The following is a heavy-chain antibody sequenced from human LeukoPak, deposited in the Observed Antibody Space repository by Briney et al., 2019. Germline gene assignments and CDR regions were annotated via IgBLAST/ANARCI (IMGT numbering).Heavy chain of an antibody. V-gene: IGHV1-18*01. Sequence: ASVKVSCKASGYTVTSYGISWVRQAPGQGLEWMGWISAYNGNTNYAQKLQGKVTMTTDTSTSTAYMELRSLRSDDTAVYYCARHFRGGYDFWSGYYTGYNWFDPWGQGTLVTVSS. CDR1: GYTVTSYG. J-gene: IGHJ5*02. CDR2: ISAYNGNT. D-gene: IGHD3-3*01. CDR3: ARHFRGGYDFWSGYYTGYNWFDP.